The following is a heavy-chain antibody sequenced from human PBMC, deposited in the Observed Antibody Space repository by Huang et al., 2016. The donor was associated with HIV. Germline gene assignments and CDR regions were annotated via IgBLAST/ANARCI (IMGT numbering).Heavy chain of an antibody. CDR2: ISDSGST. V-gene: IGHV4-34*02. D-gene: IGHD3-22*01. CDR1: GGSFSGHC. Sequence: QVQLQQWGAELLKPSETLSLTCAVSGGSFSGHCWTWIRQPPGRGLEGIGEISDSGSTTDNPSLKRRGTISGDTSQSQFSLKLNSVTAADTAIYYCARMFKYDSGGYWGNDAFDIWGQGTMVTVSS. J-gene: IGHJ3*02. CDR3: ARMFKYDSGGYWGNDAFDI.